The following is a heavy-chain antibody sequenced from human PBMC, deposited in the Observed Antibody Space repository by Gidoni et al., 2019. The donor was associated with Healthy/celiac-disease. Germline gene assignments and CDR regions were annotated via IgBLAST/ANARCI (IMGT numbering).Heavy chain of an antibody. Sequence: QVQLVESGGGVVQPGTSLRRSCAASGFTFSSYGMHWVRQAPGKGLEGVAVISYDGNHRNSADTVKGRFTISRDNSKNTLYMQMSSLRVEDTAVYYCAKGLSGGDYVNGYYYGMDVWGQGTTVTVSS. J-gene: IGHJ6*02. CDR3: AKGLSGGDYVNGYYYGMDV. CDR2: ISYDGNHR. CDR1: GFTFSSYG. V-gene: IGHV3-30*18. D-gene: IGHD4-17*01.